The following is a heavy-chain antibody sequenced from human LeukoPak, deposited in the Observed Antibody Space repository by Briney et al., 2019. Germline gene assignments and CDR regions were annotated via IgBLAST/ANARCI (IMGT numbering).Heavy chain of an antibody. V-gene: IGHV4-59*12. CDR1: GGSISSYY. Sequence: PSETLSLTCTVSGGSISSYYWSWIRQPPGKGLEWIGYIYYSGSTNYNPSLKSRVTISVDKSKNQFSLKLSSVTAADTAVYYCARGHYYNRRSFDYWGQGTLVTVSS. CDR3: ARGHYYNRRSFDY. D-gene: IGHD3-22*01. CDR2: IYYSGST. J-gene: IGHJ4*02.